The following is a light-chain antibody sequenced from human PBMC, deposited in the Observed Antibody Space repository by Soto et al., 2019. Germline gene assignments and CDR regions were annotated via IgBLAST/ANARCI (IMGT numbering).Light chain of an antibody. CDR2: DAS. CDR3: QHYRGT. CDR1: QKISNW. Sequence: DIQMTQSPATLSASVGDRVTITCRASQKISNWLAWYQQKPGKAPKLLIYDASTLESGVPSSFSGSGSGTDFTLTISSLQPNDSATYYCQHYRGTFGQGTKVEIK. J-gene: IGKJ1*01. V-gene: IGKV1-5*01.